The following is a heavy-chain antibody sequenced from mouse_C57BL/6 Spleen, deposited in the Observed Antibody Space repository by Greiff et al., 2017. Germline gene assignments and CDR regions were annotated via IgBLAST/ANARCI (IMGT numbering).Heavy chain of an antibody. D-gene: IGHD2-4*01. CDR1: GFSLTSYA. Sequence: QVQLKESGPGLVAPSQSLSITCTVSGFSLTSYAISWVRQPPGKGLEWLGVIWTGGGTNYNSALKSRLSISKDNSKSQVFLKMNSLQTDDTARYYCASIYYDYDWGAWFAYWGQGTLVTVSA. J-gene: IGHJ3*01. CDR3: ASIYYDYDWGAWFAY. CDR2: IWTGGGT. V-gene: IGHV2-9-1*01.